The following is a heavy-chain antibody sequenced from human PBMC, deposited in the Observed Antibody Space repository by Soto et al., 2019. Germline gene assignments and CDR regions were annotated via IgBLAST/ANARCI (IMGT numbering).Heavy chain of an antibody. D-gene: IGHD1-1*01. CDR2: ISYDGSNK. CDR1: GFTFSSYA. J-gene: IGHJ6*02. Sequence: GGSLRLSCAASGFTFSSYAMHWVRQAPGKGLEWVAVISYDGSNKYYADSVKGRFTISRDNSKNTLYLQMNSLRAEDTAVYYCARAGPTTKHYYYYGMDVWGQGTTVTVSS. V-gene: IGHV3-30-3*01. CDR3: ARAGPTTKHYYYYGMDV.